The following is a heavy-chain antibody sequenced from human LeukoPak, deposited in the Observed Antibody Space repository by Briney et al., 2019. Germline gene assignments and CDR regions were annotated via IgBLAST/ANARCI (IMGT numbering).Heavy chain of an antibody. J-gene: IGHJ3*02. V-gene: IGHV1-69*13. CDR3: ARVSGGLSIAAPVDI. CDR1: GGTFSSYA. Sequence: SVKVSCKASGGTFSSYAISWVRQAPGQGLEWMGGIIPIFGTANYAQKFQGRVTITADESTSTAYMELSSLRSEDTAVYYCARVSGGLSIAAPVDIWGQGTVVTVSS. D-gene: IGHD6-6*01. CDR2: IIPIFGTA.